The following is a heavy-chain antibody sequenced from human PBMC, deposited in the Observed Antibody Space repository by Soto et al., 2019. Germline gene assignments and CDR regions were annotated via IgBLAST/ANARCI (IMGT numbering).Heavy chain of an antibody. D-gene: IGHD3-3*01. Sequence: PSETLSLTCTVSGGSISSSSYYWGWIRQPPGKGLESIGSIYYSGSTYYNPSLKSRVTISVDTSKNQFSLKLSSVTAADTAVYYCARTLTIFGVVDYWGQGTLVTVSS. CDR2: IYYSGST. CDR3: ARTLTIFGVVDY. V-gene: IGHV4-39*01. J-gene: IGHJ4*02. CDR1: GGSISSSSYY.